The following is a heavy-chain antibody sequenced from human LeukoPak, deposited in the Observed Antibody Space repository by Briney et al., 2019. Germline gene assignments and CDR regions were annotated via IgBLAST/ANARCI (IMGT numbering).Heavy chain of an antibody. D-gene: IGHD3-10*01. CDR2: ISSDGSRV. CDR3: ARGGDYYGSGSRHDY. CDR1: GFTFSDYW. V-gene: IGHV3-74*01. J-gene: IGHJ4*02. Sequence: GGSLRLSCAASGFTFSDYWMHWVRQAPGKGLVWVSRISSDGSRVTYADSVKGRFTISRDNAKNTLYLQMNSLRAEDTAVYYCARGGDYYGSGSRHDYWGQGTLVTVSS.